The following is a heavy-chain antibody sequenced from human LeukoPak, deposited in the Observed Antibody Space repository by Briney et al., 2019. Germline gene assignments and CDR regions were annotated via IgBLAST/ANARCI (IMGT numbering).Heavy chain of an antibody. D-gene: IGHD6-6*01. CDR2: IYYSGST. Sequence: PSETLSLTCTVSGGSISSYYWSWIRQHPGKGLEWIGYIYYSGSTYYNPSLKSRVTISVDTSKNQFSLKLSSVTAADTAVYYCARGPRPFSHYYYYYMDVWGKGTTVTVSS. CDR3: ARGPRPFSHYYYYYMDV. V-gene: IGHV4-59*06. J-gene: IGHJ6*03. CDR1: GGSISSYY.